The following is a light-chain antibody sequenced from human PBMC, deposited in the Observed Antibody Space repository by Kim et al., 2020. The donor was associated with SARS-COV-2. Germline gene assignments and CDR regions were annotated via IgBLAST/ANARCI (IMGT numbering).Light chain of an antibody. V-gene: IGKV1-9*01. CDR1: QVISSY. J-gene: IGKJ2*01. CDR3: QQVYSYPHT. CDR2: EAS. Sequence: SASFGDRVIITCRATQVISSYLAWYQQKPGKAPKLLIYEASTLQSGVPSRFSGSGSGTEFTLAISSLQPEDFATYYCQQVYSYPHTFGQGTKLEI.